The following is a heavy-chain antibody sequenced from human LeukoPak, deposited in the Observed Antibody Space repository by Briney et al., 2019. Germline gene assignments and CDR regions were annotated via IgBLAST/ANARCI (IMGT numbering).Heavy chain of an antibody. J-gene: IGHJ5*02. V-gene: IGHV3-23*01. CDR3: AKVGLNNWFDP. Sequence: GGPLRLSCAASGFTFCSYAMSWVRRSPGKGVEWVSAISGSGGSSYYADSVKGRFTISRDNTNNTLYLQMNSLRAEDTAVYYCAKVGLNNWFDPWGQRTLVTVSS. CDR1: GFTFCSYA. CDR2: ISGSGGSS.